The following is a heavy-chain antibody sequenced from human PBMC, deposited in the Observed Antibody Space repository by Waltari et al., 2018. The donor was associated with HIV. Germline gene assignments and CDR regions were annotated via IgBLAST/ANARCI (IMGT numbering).Heavy chain of an antibody. Sequence: QVQMVQSGAEVKKPGASVKVSCKASGFTFTGYYMHWVRQAPGQGLEWMGWINPNSGGTNYEQKFQGRVTMTRDTSISTAYMELSRLRSDDTAVYYCATALYSSSSAGSIDYWGQGTLVTVSS. D-gene: IGHD6-6*01. CDR3: ATALYSSSSAGSIDY. CDR2: INPNSGGT. V-gene: IGHV1-2*02. CDR1: GFTFTGYY. J-gene: IGHJ4*02.